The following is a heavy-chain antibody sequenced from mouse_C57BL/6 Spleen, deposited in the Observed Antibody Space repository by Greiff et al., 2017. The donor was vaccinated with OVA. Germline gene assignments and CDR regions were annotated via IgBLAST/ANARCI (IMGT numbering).Heavy chain of an antibody. J-gene: IGHJ4*01. CDR2: IYPGDGDT. CDR1: GYAFSSYW. D-gene: IGHD2-1*01. Sequence: VKLMASGAELVKPGASVKISCKASGYAFSSYWMNWVKQRPGKGLEWIGQIYPGDGDTNYNGKFKGKATLTADKSSSTAYMQLSSLTSEDSAVYICARALYGNQAVDYWGQGTSVTVSS. V-gene: IGHV1-80*01. CDR3: ARALYGNQAVDY.